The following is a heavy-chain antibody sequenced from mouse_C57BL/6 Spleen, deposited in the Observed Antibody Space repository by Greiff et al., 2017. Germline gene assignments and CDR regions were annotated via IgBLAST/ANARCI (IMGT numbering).Heavy chain of an antibody. CDR3: ARDYYGSSYFYAMDY. V-gene: IGHV1-82*01. J-gene: IGHJ4*01. Sequence: QVQLQQSGPELVKPGASVKISCKASGYAFSSSWMNWVKQRPGKGLEWIGRIYPGDGDTNYNGKFKGKATLTADQSSSTAYMQLSSLTSEDSAVYFCARDYYGSSYFYAMDYWGQGTSVTVSS. CDR2: IYPGDGDT. D-gene: IGHD1-1*01. CDR1: GYAFSSSW.